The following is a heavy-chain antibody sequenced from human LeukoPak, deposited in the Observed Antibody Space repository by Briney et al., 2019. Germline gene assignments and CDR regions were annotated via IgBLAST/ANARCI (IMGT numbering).Heavy chain of an antibody. Sequence: PGRSLRLSWAASGFTVSSYDMRWGRQATGKGLEWVSAIGTAGDTYYPGSVKGRFTISRENAKNSLYLKMNSLSAGDTAVYYCARGMLAEDAFDICGQGKMVTVSS. CDR1: GFTVSSYD. CDR3: ARGMLAEDAFDI. D-gene: IGHD2-8*01. V-gene: IGHV3-13*01. CDR2: IGTAGDT. J-gene: IGHJ3*02.